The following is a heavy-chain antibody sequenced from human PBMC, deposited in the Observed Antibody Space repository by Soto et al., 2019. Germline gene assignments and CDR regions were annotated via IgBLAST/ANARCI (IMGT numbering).Heavy chain of an antibody. CDR3: ARGLCSGGTCYLGL. J-gene: IGHJ4*02. CDR1: GGSVRSGSYY. D-gene: IGHD2-15*01. Sequence: QVQLQESGPGLVKPSETLSLTCTVSGGSVRSGSYYWSWIRQPPGKGLEWIGYVYYSGSTNYNPSLKSRVTISIDMSKDQFSLKMRSVNAADTAVYYCARGLCSGGTCYLGLWGQGALVTVSS. V-gene: IGHV4-61*01. CDR2: VYYSGST.